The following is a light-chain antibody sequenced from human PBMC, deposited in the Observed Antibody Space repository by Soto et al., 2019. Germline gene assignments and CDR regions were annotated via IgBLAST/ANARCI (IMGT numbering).Light chain of an antibody. V-gene: IGKV1-5*01. CDR1: QSVSKW. J-gene: IGKJ3*01. CDR2: DAS. CDR3: QEYNSDSGYT. Sequence: DIQMTQSPSTLSASVGDRVTITCRASQSVSKWLAWYQQKPGKAPKLLIYDASNLESGVPSRFSGSGSGTDITLRISSLQPDDFASYYCQEYNSDSGYTFGPGTKVDIK.